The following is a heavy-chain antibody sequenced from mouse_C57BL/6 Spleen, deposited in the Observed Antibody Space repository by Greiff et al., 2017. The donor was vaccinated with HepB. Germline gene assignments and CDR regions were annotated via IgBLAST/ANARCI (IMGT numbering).Heavy chain of an antibody. CDR2: ISSGGSYT. V-gene: IGHV5-6*01. Sequence: EVKLVESGGDLVKPGGSLKLSCAASGFTFSSYGMSWVRQTPDKRLEWVATISSGGSYTYYPDSVKGRFTISRDNAKYTLYLQMSSLKSEDTAMYDGARGDGPWYVDVWGTGTTVTVSS. CDR3: ARGDGPWYVDV. CDR1: GFTFSSYG. D-gene: IGHD2-3*01. J-gene: IGHJ1*03.